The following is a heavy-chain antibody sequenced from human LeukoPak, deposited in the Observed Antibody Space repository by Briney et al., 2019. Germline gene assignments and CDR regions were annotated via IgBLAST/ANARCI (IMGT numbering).Heavy chain of an antibody. CDR2: IYSFGST. CDR3: ARDSVGAIFDY. J-gene: IGHJ4*02. D-gene: IGHD1-26*01. Sequence: SXTLSLTCTVSGGSISSYYWNWIRQPAGKGLEWIGRIYSFGSTYYNPSLRSRVTMSVDASKNQFSLSLTSVTAADTAVYYCARDSVGAIFDYWAQGTLVTVSS. V-gene: IGHV4-4*07. CDR1: GGSISSYY.